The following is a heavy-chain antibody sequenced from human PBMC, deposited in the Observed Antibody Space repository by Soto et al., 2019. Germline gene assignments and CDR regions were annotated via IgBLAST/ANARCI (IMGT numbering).Heavy chain of an antibody. CDR1: GFTFSSYA. Sequence: QVQLVESGGGVVQPGRSLRLSCAASGFTFSSYAMHWVRQAPGKGLEWVAVISYDGSNKYYADSVKGRFTISRDNPKNTLYLQMNSLRAKDTAVYYCARGLRYFDWFFDYWGQGTLVTVSS. CDR2: ISYDGSNK. D-gene: IGHD3-9*01. V-gene: IGHV3-30-3*01. J-gene: IGHJ4*02. CDR3: ARGLRYFDWFFDY.